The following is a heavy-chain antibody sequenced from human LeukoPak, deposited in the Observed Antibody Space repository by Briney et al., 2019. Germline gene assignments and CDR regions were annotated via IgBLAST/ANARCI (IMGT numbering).Heavy chain of an antibody. CDR2: IYTSGST. D-gene: IGHD1-26*01. J-gene: IGHJ4*02. CDR1: GGSISSYY. V-gene: IGHV4-4*07. Sequence: SETLSLTCTVSGGSISSYYWSWIRQPAGKGLEWIGRIYTSGSTNYNPSLKSRVTMSVDTSKNQFSLKLSSVTAADTAVYYCARDSLVGAYYYFDLWGQGTLVTVSS. CDR3: ARDSLVGAYYYFDL.